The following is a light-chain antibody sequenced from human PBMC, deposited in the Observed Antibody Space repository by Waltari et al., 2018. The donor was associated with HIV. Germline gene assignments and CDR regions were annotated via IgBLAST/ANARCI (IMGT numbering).Light chain of an antibody. CDR3: CSYAGSSTLV. Sequence: QSALTQPASVSGSPGQSITISCTGTSSDVGGYNYVSWYQQHPGKAPKLMIYDVSKRPSGVSNRFSGSNSGNTASLTISGLQAEDEADYYCCSYAGSSTLVFGGGTKLTVL. CDR1: SSDVGGYNY. CDR2: DVS. V-gene: IGLV2-23*02. J-gene: IGLJ2*01.